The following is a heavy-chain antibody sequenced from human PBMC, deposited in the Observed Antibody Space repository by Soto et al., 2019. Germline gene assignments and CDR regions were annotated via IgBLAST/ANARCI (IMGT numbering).Heavy chain of an antibody. J-gene: IGHJ3*02. CDR2: ISGSGGST. Sequence: GGSLRLSCTVSGFRFSSYAMSWVRQAPGKGLEWVSGISGSGGSTYYADSVKGRFTISRDNSKGTVYVQMNSLRAEDTAVYYCAKDLHYELLTVHDAFDIWGQGTMVTVSS. V-gene: IGHV3-23*01. D-gene: IGHD3-9*01. CDR1: GFRFSSYA. CDR3: AKDLHYELLTVHDAFDI.